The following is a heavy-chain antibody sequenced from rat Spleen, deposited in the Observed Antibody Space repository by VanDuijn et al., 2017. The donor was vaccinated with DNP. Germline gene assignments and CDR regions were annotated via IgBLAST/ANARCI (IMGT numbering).Heavy chain of an antibody. V-gene: IGHV2-47*01. J-gene: IGHJ4*01. CDR2: IQSGGST. D-gene: IGHD1-11*01. CDR3: ARDRRYDYAMDA. Sequence: QVQLKESGPGLVQPSQTLSLTCTVSGLSLTSNSVSWIRQPPGKGLEWMGRIQSGGSTDYNSALKSRLSISRDTSKSQVFLKMNSLQTEDTATYYCARDRRYDYAMDAWGQGTSVTVSS. CDR1: GLSLTSNS.